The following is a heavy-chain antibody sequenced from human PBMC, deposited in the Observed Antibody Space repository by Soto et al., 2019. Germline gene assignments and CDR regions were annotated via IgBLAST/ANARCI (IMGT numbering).Heavy chain of an antibody. V-gene: IGHV3-23*01. CDR1: GFTFSSYA. J-gene: IGHJ3*02. CDR2: ISGSGGST. Sequence: GGSLILSCAASGFTFSSYAMSWVRQAPGKGLEWVSAISGSGGSTYYADSVKGRFTISRDNSKNTLYLQMNSLRAEDTAVYYCAKELVGAIGLEDFDIWGQGTMVTVAS. CDR3: AKELVGAIGLEDFDI. D-gene: IGHD1-26*01.